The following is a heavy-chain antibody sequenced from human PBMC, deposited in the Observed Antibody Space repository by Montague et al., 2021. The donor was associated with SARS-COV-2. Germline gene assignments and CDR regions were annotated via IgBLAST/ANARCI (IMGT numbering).Heavy chain of an antibody. CDR3: ARVGRGSSWYEVAFDI. CDR2: IYNSGST. Sequence: SKTLSLTCTVSGGSISRYSWTWIRQPLGKGLEWIGYIYNSGSTNXNPSLTSRVTISVDTSKNQFSLKLSSVAAADTAVYYCARVGRGSSWYEVAFDIWGQGTMVTVPS. CDR1: GGSISRYS. J-gene: IGHJ3*02. D-gene: IGHD6-13*01. V-gene: IGHV4-59*01.